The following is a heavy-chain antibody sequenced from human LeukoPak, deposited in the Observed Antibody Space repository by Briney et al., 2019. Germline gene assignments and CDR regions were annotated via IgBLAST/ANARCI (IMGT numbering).Heavy chain of an antibody. D-gene: IGHD3-10*01. CDR2: INHSGST. V-gene: IGHV4-34*01. Sequence: SETLSLTCAVYGGSFSGYYWSWIRQPPGKGLEWIGEINHSGSTNYNPSLKSRVTISVDTSKNQSSLKLSSVTAADTAVYYCARSAGRLRYYGMDVWGQGTTVTVSS. J-gene: IGHJ6*02. CDR3: ARSAGRLRYYGMDV. CDR1: GGSFSGYY.